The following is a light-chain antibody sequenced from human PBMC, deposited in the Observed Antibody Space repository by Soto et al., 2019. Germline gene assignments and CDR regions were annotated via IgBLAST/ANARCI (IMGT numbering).Light chain of an antibody. V-gene: IGLV2-8*01. CDR2: EVS. CDR1: SSDVGGYNY. J-gene: IGLJ1*01. Sequence: QSVLTQAPSASGSPGQSVTISCTGTSSDVGGYNYVSWYQQHPGKAPKLMIYEVSKRPSGVPDRFSGSKSGNTASLTVSGLQAEDEADYYCSSYAGSNKAVFGTGTKLTVL. CDR3: SSYAGSNKAV.